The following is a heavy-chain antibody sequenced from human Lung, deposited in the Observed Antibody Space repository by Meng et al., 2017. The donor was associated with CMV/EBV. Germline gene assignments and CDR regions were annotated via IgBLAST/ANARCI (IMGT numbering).Heavy chain of an antibody. CDR1: GFTFSSYS. D-gene: IGHD3-3*01. CDR2: ISSSSSYI. CDR3: ARDMCGRDDFWSGCYDY. J-gene: IGHJ4*02. V-gene: IGHV3-21*01. Sequence: GESLKISCAASGFTFSSYSMNWVRQAPGKGLEWVSSISSSSSYIYYADSVKGRFTISRDNAKNSLYLQMNSLRAEDTAVYYCARDMCGRDDFWSGCYDYWGQGTLVXVSS.